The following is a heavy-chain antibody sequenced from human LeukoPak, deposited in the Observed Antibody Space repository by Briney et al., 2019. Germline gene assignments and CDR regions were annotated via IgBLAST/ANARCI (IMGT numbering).Heavy chain of an antibody. D-gene: IGHD2-21*01. CDR2: IKQDGSEK. V-gene: IGHV3-7*01. CDR3: ARVEVVMAAYFDY. Sequence: GGSLRLSCAASGFTFSSYWMSWVRQAPGKGLEWVANIKQDGSEKYYVDSVKGRFTISRDNAKNSLYLQMNSLRAEGTAVYYCARVEVVMAAYFDYWGQGTLVTVSS. CDR1: GFTFSSYW. J-gene: IGHJ4*02.